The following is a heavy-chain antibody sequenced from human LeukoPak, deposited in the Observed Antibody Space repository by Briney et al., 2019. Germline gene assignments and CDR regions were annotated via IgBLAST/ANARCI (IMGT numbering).Heavy chain of an antibody. CDR3: ARVGSIAAAGTPDY. Sequence: GGSLRLSCAASGFTFSNYWMTWVRQSPGIGLEWVANIKQDGSESYYVDSVRGRFTISRDNAKNSLFLQLNSLRADDTAVYYCARVGSIAAAGTPDYWGQGTLVTVSS. CDR1: GFTFSNYW. J-gene: IGHJ4*02. CDR2: IKQDGSES. D-gene: IGHD6-13*01. V-gene: IGHV3-7*02.